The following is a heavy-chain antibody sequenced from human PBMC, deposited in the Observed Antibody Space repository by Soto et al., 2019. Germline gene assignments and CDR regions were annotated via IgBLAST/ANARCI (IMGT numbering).Heavy chain of an antibody. CDR2: ITTYNGNT. CDR3: ARYTYSNYERDY. Sequence: QVQLVQSGAEVKKPGASVKVSCKASGYTFTNYDISWVRQDPGQGLEWMGWITTYNGNTNYAQKIQGRVTMTTDTYTSTAYMELRSLRSDDTAVYYWARYTYSNYERDYWGQGTLVTVSS. J-gene: IGHJ4*02. D-gene: IGHD4-4*01. CDR1: GYTFTNYD. V-gene: IGHV1-18*04.